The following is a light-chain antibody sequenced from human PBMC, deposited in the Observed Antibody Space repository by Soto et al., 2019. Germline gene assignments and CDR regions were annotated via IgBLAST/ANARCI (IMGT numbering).Light chain of an antibody. J-gene: IGKJ2*02. Sequence: QMTQSTFSLSASLGDRVSITCLASQNISNSLNWYQQQPGKAPKLLIYTASNLQSGVPSRFSGSGSGTDFTLTISSLQPEDIATYFCQQCYSPPRTFGQGTKLDIK. V-gene: IGKV1-39*01. CDR1: QNISNS. CDR3: QQCYSPPRT. CDR2: TAS.